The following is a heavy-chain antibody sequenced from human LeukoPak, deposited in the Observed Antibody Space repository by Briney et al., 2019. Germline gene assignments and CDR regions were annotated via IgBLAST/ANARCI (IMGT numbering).Heavy chain of an antibody. CDR1: GYIFTNYG. D-gene: IGHD3-16*02. J-gene: IGHJ4*02. CDR2: ISAYNGDT. CDR3: ARTYYDYVWGSYRPYYFDY. Sequence: ASVKVSCKASGYIFTNYGFSWVRQAPGQGLEWMGWISAYNGDTIYAQKLQGRVTMTTDTSTSTAYMELRSLRSDDTAVYYCARTYYDYVWGSYRPYYFDYWGQGTLVTVSS. V-gene: IGHV1-18*01.